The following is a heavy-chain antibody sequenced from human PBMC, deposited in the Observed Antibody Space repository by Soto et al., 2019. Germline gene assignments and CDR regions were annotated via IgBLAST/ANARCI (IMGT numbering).Heavy chain of an antibody. CDR2: ISGSGGSR. CDR3: AKDGGYYNWGSYRPRSHFAY. CDR1: GFTFSSYA. D-gene: IGHD3-16*02. V-gene: IGHV3-23*01. J-gene: IGHJ4*02. Sequence: EVQLLESGGGLVQPGGSLRLSCAASGFTFSSYAMSWVRQAPGKGLEWVSVISGSGGSRYYADAVKGLVTISRDNSKNALYRQMTSLTAEDTAVYDGAKDGGYYNWGSYRPRSHFAYWGQGTLVTVSP.